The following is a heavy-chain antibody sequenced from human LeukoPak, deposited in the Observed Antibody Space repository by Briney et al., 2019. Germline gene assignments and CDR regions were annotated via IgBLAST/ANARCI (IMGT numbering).Heavy chain of an antibody. CDR2: INPNSGGT. J-gene: IGHJ4*02. D-gene: IGHD3-22*01. Sequence: ASVKVSCKASGYTFTGYYMHWVRHASGQGLEWMGWINPNSGGTNYAQKFQGRVTMTRDTSISTAYMELSRLRSDDTAVYYCARATGGYYDYFDYWGQGTLVTVSS. CDR3: ARATGGYYDYFDY. V-gene: IGHV1-2*02. CDR1: GYTFTGYY.